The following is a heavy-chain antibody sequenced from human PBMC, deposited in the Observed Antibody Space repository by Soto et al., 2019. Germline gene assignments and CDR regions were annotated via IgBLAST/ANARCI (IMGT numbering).Heavy chain of an antibody. Sequence: QITLKESGPTLVKPTQTLTLTCTFSGFSLSSTRVAVGWIRQPPGKALEWLALIYWDDDKRYSPFLKSRLTLTKDTPKNQLVLTMTHMDPVDTATYYCAHSVVAGLGYYFDYWGQGTLVTVAS. V-gene: IGHV2-5*02. CDR3: AHSVVAGLGYYFDY. CDR2: IYWDDDK. CDR1: GFSLSSTRVA. J-gene: IGHJ4*02. D-gene: IGHD6-19*01.